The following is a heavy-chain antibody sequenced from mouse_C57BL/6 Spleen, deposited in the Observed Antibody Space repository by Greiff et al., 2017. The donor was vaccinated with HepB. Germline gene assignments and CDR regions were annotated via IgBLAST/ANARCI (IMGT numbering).Heavy chain of an antibody. D-gene: IGHD1-1*02. CDR3: ARSDYGQSYAMDY. J-gene: IGHJ4*01. V-gene: IGHV1-7*01. Sequence: VQLQQSGAELAKPGASVKLSCKASGYTFTSYWMHWVKQRPGQGLEWIGYINPSSGYTKYNQKFKDKATLTADKSSSTAYMQLSSLTYEDSAVYYCARSDYGQSYAMDYWGQGTSVTVSS. CDR1: GYTFTSYW. CDR2: INPSSGYT.